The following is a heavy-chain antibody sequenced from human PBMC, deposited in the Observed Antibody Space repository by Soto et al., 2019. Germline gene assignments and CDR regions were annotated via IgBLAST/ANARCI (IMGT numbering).Heavy chain of an antibody. J-gene: IGHJ4*02. V-gene: IGHV3-23*01. CDR2: ISGSGGST. CDR1: EFNFIGYA. CDR3: AKDSSRVVAATFDY. Sequence: PGGSLRLSCTASEFNFIGYAISWISQAQGKGLEWVSAISGSGGSTYYADSVKGRFTISRDNSKNTLYLQMNSLRAEDTAVYYCAKDSSRVVAATFDYWGQGTLVTVSS. D-gene: IGHD2-15*01.